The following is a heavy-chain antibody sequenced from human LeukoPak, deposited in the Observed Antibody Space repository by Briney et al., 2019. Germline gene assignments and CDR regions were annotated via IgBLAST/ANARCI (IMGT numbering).Heavy chain of an antibody. CDR1: GFTFSSYG. J-gene: IGHJ4*02. CDR3: AREDRSTPDY. CDR2: IRYDGSNK. Sequence: GGSLRLSCAASGFTFSSYGMHWVRQAPGKGLEWVAFIRYDGSNKYYADSVKGRYTISRDNSKNTLYLQMNSLRAEDTAVYYCAREDRSTPDYWGQGTLVTVSS. V-gene: IGHV3-30*02. D-gene: IGHD4-23*01.